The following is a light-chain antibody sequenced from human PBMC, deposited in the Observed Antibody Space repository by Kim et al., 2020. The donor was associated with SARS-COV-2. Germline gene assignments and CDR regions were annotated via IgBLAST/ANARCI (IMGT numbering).Light chain of an antibody. CDR2: GAS. CDR1: QSVSSSY. Sequence: PGERATLSSRASQSVSSSYIAWYQQKPGQAPRLLIYGASSRATGIPDRFSGSESGTDFTLTISRLEPEDFAVYYCQQYGSSPPWTFGQGTKVDIK. CDR3: QQYGSSPPWT. J-gene: IGKJ1*01. V-gene: IGKV3-20*01.